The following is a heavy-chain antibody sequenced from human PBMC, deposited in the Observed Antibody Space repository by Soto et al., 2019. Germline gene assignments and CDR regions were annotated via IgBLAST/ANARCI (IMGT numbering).Heavy chain of an antibody. Sequence: SETLSLTCTVSGASISSGNYYWTWFRQPPGKGLEWIGYIYSSGATYYNPSLKSRRNTSIDTSTDQFFLSLSSVIVADSAVYHCASPRGCMGVHYYGMDHWGQGPTVTVYS. CDR3: ASPRGCMGVHYYGMDH. D-gene: IGHD2-8*01. CDR2: IYSSGAT. V-gene: IGHV4-30-4*01. J-gene: IGHJ6*02. CDR1: GASISSGNYY.